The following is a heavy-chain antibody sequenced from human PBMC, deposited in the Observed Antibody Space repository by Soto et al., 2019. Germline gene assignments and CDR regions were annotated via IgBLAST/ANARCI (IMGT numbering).Heavy chain of an antibody. J-gene: IGHJ5*02. D-gene: IGHD1-26*01. CDR1: GFTFSNYG. CDR3: AILEEHPA. Sequence: QVQLVESGGGVVQPGRSLRLSCAASGFTFSNYGMHWVRQAPGKGLEWVAVISYDGSNKYYADSVKGRFTISRDNSKNTLYLQMNSLRAEDTAVYYCAILEEHPAWGQGTLVTVSS. V-gene: IGHV3-30*03. CDR2: ISYDGSNK.